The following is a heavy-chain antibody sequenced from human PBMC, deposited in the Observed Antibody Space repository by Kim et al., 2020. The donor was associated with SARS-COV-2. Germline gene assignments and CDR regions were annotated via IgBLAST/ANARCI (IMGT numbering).Heavy chain of an antibody. D-gene: IGHD5-18*01. CDR3: TSWIQPTDY. CDR1: GFTFGGSA. Sequence: GGSLRLSCAASGFTFGGSAIQWIRQASGKGLEWVGRIRGKANSYATAYAASVKGRFTISRDDSKNTAYLQMNSLKTEDTAVYYCTSWIQPTDYWGQGTLVTVSS. CDR2: IRGKANSYAT. V-gene: IGHV3-73*01. J-gene: IGHJ4*02.